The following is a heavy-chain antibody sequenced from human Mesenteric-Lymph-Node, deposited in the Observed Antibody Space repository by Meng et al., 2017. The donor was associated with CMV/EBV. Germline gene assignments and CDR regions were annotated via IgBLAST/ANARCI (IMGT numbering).Heavy chain of an antibody. CDR1: GFSLTTRAVG. CDR2: IYWDNDK. D-gene: IGHD3-3*01. V-gene: IGHV2-5*02. CDR3: AHIPAIYESALVS. Sequence: FSGFSLTTRAVGVGWIRQPPGRALEWLALIYWDNDKRYSPSLINRVTITKDTARNQVALTMTNVDPVDTATYYCAHIPAIYESALVSWGQGILVTVSS. J-gene: IGHJ5*02.